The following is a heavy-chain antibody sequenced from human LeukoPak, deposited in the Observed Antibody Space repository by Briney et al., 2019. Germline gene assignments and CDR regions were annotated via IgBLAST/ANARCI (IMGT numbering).Heavy chain of an antibody. CDR3: ARENSRGRFDY. Sequence: SQTLSLTCAISGDSVSSNSAGWSWIRQSPSRGLEWLGRTYYRSKWYYDYAASVKGRITINPDTSKNQFSLQLNSVTPEDTAVYYCARENSRGRFDYWGQGTLVTVSS. CDR1: GDSVSSNSAG. CDR2: TYYRSKWYY. J-gene: IGHJ4*02. V-gene: IGHV6-1*01. D-gene: IGHD6-19*01.